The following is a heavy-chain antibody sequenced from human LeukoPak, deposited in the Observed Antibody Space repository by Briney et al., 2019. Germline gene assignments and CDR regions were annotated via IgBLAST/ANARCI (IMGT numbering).Heavy chain of an antibody. Sequence: SETLSLTCTVSGGSISSCYWSWIRQPPGKGLEWIGYIFYSGSTNYNPSLKSRVTISVDTSKNQFSLKLSSVTAADTAVYYCARAQFRSSRGNYDILTGPPPLYYYYYMDVWGKGTTVTVSS. CDR1: GGSISSCY. CDR3: ARAQFRSSRGNYDILTGPPPLYYYYYMDV. J-gene: IGHJ6*03. D-gene: IGHD3-9*01. V-gene: IGHV4-59*01. CDR2: IFYSGST.